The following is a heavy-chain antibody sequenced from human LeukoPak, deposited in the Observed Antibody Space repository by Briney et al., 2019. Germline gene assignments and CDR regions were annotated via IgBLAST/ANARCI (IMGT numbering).Heavy chain of an antibody. CDR2: IPSTSRHK. V-gene: IGHV3-21*01. CDR3: ERDLSNYFLHYIDF. J-gene: IGHJ4*02. D-gene: IGHD4-11*01. Sequence: GGSLRLSRVPSALSSAVYKAKCDRQAPGRGREWVSSIPSTSRHKSYADSVRGRFTISRDNAENSLFLHMHTLRAEDTAVYYCERDLSNYFLHYIDFWGQGTLVTVSS. CDR1: ALSSAVYK.